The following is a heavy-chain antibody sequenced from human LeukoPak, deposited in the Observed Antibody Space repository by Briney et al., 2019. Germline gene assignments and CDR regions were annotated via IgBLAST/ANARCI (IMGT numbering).Heavy chain of an antibody. V-gene: IGHV1-69*13. Sequence: GASVKVSFKASGGTFFSYAISWVRQAPGQGLEWMGGLIPIFGTANYAQKFQGRVTITADESTSTAYMELSSLRSEDTAVYYCARTSTVAEDWFDPWGQGTLVTVSS. CDR2: LIPIFGTA. D-gene: IGHD4-23*01. J-gene: IGHJ5*02. CDR1: GGTFFSYA. CDR3: ARTSTVAEDWFDP.